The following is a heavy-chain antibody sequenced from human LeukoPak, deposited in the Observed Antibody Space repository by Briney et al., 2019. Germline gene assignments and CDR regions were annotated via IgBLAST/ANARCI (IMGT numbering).Heavy chain of an antibody. V-gene: IGHV3-23*01. J-gene: IGHJ4*02. Sequence: TGGSLRLSCAASGFTFSGYAMTWVRQAPGKGLEWVSSITGSGGTTYYADSVKGRFTISRDNSKNTLYLQMNNLRADDTAVYYCAKDRSSTYLPVDSWGQGTLVTVSS. D-gene: IGHD6-13*01. CDR1: GFTFSGYA. CDR3: AKDRSSTYLPVDS. CDR2: ITGSGGTT.